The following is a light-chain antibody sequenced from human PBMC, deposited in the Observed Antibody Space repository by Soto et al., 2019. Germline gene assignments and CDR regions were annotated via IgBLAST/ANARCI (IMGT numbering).Light chain of an antibody. Sequence: DIQMTQSPSTLSGSVGDRVTITCRASRGISSYLAWYQQKPGKPPKLLVYSASTLQSGVPSRFSGSASGPDFTLTICSLQPEDSATYFCQQLNSYPQTFGQVTLLEIK. CDR1: RGISSY. CDR3: QQLNSYPQT. V-gene: IGKV1-9*01. CDR2: SAS. J-gene: IGKJ5*01.